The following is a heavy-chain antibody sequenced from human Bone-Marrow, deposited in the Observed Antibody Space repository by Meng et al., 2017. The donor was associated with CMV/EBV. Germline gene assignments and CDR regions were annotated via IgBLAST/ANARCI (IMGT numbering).Heavy chain of an antibody. CDR2: IIPILDIT. J-gene: IGHJ4*02. D-gene: IGHD3-10*01. CDR3: ARDPFYGSGSGSY. CDR1: GGTFSSYA. V-gene: IGHV1-69*10. Sequence: SVKVSCKASGGTFSSYAISWVRQAPGQGLEWMGGIIPILDITNYAQKFQGRVTITTDESTSTAYMELSSLRSEDTAVYYCARDPFYGSGSGSYWGQGTLVSVSS.